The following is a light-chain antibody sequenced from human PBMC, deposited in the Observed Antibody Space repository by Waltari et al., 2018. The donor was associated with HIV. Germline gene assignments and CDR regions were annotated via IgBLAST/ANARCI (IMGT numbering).Light chain of an antibody. V-gene: IGKV3-15*01. CDR3: QQYNSWPRA. CDR2: GAS. CDR1: QSVSYN. Sequence: TVMTQSPVTLSVSPGDRVTLSCRASQSVSYNLAWYQQKRGLAPRLLIFGASTRATDIPVRFSGSGSGTEFTLTISSLQSEDFAVYYCQQYNSWPRAFGQGTKLEVK. J-gene: IGKJ1*01.